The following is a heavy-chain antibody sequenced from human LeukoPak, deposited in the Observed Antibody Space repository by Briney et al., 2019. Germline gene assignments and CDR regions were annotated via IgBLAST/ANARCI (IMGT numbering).Heavy chain of an antibody. Sequence: GGSLRLSCAAAGFTFSSYAMSWVRQAPGKGLEWVSAISGSGGSTYYADSVKGRFTISRDNSKNTLYLQMNSLRAEDTAVYYCAKQTIVGGAFDIWGQGTMVTVSS. CDR2: ISGSGGST. CDR1: GFTFSSYA. CDR3: AKQTIVGGAFDI. J-gene: IGHJ3*02. V-gene: IGHV3-23*01. D-gene: IGHD3-22*01.